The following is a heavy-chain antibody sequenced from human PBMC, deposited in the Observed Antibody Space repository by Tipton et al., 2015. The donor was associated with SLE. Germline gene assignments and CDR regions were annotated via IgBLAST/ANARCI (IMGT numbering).Heavy chain of an antibody. J-gene: IGHJ3*02. CDR2: IYYSGST. CDR3: ASPSSWYGGVAFDI. CDR1: GGSVSSGSYY. D-gene: IGHD6-13*01. V-gene: IGHV4-61*01. Sequence: TLSLTCTVSGGSVSSGSYYWSWIRQPPGKGLEWIGYIYYSGSTNYNPSLKSRVTISVDTSKNQFSLKLSSVTAADTAVYYCASPSSWYGGVAFDIWGQGTMVTVSS.